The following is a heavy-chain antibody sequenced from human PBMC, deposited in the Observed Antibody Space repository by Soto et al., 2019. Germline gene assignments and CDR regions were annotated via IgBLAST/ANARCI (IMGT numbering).Heavy chain of an antibody. Sequence: SGGSLRLSCAASGFTFSSYAMGWVRQGPGKWLEWVAVVSIGGSTHYADSVRGRFTISRDNSKNTLSLQMNSMTAEDTAVYFCAKRRGAGGHFDYWGQGXLVTVYS. J-gene: IGHJ4*02. D-gene: IGHD2-15*01. V-gene: IGHV3-23*01. CDR3: AKRRGAGGHFDY. CDR1: GFTFSSYA. CDR2: VSIGGST.